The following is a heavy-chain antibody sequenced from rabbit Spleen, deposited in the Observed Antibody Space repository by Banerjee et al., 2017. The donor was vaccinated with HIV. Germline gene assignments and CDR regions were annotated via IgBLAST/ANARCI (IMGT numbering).Heavy chain of an antibody. D-gene: IGHD8-1*01. V-gene: IGHV1S40*01. CDR1: GVSFSSNYY. J-gene: IGHJ6*01. Sequence: QSLEESGGDLVKPGASLTLTCSASGVSFSSNYYMCWVRQAPGKGLEWIACIDTGYSGFTYFATWAKGRFTCSKSSSNTETLQMTSLTAEDTATYFCTRDSGSSFSSYGMDLWGTGTLVTDS. CDR2: IDTGYSGFT. CDR3: TRDSGSSFSSYGMDL.